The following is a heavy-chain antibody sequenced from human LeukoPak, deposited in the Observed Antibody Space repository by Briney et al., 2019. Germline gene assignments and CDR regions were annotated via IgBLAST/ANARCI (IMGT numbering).Heavy chain of an antibody. D-gene: IGHD1-26*01. CDR1: GFTVSSNY. CDR3: ARGPSTIRKSLDY. CDR2: IYSGGST. V-gene: IGHV3-53*01. Sequence: GGSLRLSCAASGFTVSSNYMSWVRQAPGKGLEWVSVIYSGGSTYYADSVKGRFTISRDNSKNTLYLQTNSLRAEDTAVYYCARGPSTIRKSLDYWGQGTLVTVSS. J-gene: IGHJ4*02.